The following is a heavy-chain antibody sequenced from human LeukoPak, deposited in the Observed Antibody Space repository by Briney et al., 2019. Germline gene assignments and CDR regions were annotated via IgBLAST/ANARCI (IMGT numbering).Heavy chain of an antibody. CDR2: ITSISSYI. V-gene: IGHV3-21*01. D-gene: IGHD2-15*01. J-gene: IGHJ4*02. Sequence: PGGSLRLSCAASGFTFSRYTMTWVRQAPGKGLEWVSSITSISSYIYYADSVKGRFTISRDNAKNSLYLQLNSLRADDTAVYYCAKEHSPYCSGDACYDYFDYWGQGILVTVSS. CDR3: AKEHSPYCSGDACYDYFDY. CDR1: GFTFSRYT.